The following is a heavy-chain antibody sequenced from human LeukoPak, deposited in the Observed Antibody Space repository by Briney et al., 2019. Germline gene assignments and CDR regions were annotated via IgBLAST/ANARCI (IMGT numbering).Heavy chain of an antibody. CDR2: IYTSGST. D-gene: IGHD4-17*01. CDR1: GGSISSGSYD. J-gene: IGHJ4*02. V-gene: IGHV4-61*02. CDR3: AASRYDYGDYVPLVY. Sequence: SETLSLTCTVSGGSISSGSYDWSWIRQPAGKGLEWIGRIYTSGSTNYNPSLKSRVTISVDTSKNQFSLKLSSVTAADTTVYYCAASRYDYGDYVPLVYWGQGTLVTVSS.